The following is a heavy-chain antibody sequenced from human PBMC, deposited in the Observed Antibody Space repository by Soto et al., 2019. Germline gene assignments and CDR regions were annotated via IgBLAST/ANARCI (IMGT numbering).Heavy chain of an antibody. CDR1: GFTFSSYG. D-gene: IGHD3-16*02. V-gene: IGHV3-30*18. CDR3: AKEGSYDYVWGSYRPYFDY. J-gene: IGHJ4*02. CDR2: ISYDGSNK. Sequence: QVQLVESGGGVVQPGRSLRLSCAASGFTFSSYGMHWVRQAPGKGLEWVAVISYDGSNKYYADSVKGRLTISRDNSKNTLYLQMNSLRAEDTAVYYCAKEGSYDYVWGSYRPYFDYWGQGTLVTVSS.